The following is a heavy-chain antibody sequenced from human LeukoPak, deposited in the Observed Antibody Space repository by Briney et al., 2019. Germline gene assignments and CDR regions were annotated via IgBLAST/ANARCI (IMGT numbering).Heavy chain of an antibody. CDR3: ARSLRRGYSYGYFDY. CDR2: ISSSSSYI. CDR1: GFTFSSYS. V-gene: IGHV3-21*01. Sequence: GGSLRLSCAASGFTFSSYSMNWVRQAPGKGLEWVSSISSSSSYIYYADSVKGRFTISRDNAKNSPYLQMNSLRAEDTAVYYCARSLRRGYSYGYFDYWGQGTLVTVSS. D-gene: IGHD5-18*01. J-gene: IGHJ4*02.